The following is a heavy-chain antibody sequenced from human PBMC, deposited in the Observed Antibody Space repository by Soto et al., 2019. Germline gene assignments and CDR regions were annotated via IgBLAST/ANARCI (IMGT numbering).Heavy chain of an antibody. J-gene: IGHJ6*04. V-gene: IGHV3-7*01. CDR2: INKDGSEK. CDR3: VRENASRL. Sequence: EVQVVESGGGLVQPGGSLRLSCEASGFTFTSYWMTWVRQAPGRGLEWVAKINKDGSEKSYVDSVKGRFTISRDNAKSSLYLQMNSLRADDTAVYYWVRENASRLWGKGTTVSASS. CDR1: GFTFTSYW.